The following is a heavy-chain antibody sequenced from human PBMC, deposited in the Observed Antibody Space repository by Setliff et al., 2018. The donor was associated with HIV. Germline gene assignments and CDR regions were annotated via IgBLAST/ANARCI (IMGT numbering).Heavy chain of an antibody. CDR2: IYYNGNT. CDR1: GGSVNSDNYY. Sequence: SETLSLTCSVSGGSVNSDNYYWGWIRQAPGKGLEWIGNIYYNGNTNYKPSLERRLTISVDTSKNQFSLSLSSVTATDTALYFCAAAEGQGPWYFFDNWGQGTQVTVSS. J-gene: IGHJ4*02. CDR3: AAAEGQGPWYFFDN. D-gene: IGHD6-13*01. V-gene: IGHV4-39*01.